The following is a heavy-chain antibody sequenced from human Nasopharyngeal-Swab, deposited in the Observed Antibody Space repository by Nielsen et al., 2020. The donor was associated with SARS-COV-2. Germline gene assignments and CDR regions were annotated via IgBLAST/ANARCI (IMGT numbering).Heavy chain of an antibody. V-gene: IGHV5-51*01. Sequence: VESLKISCKGSGYSFTSYWIGWVRQMPGKGLEWMGIIYPGDSDTRYSPSFQGQVTISADKSISTAYLQWSSLKASDTAMYHCARSAANDAFDIWGQGTMVTVSS. CDR2: IYPGDSDT. CDR3: ARSAANDAFDI. D-gene: IGHD5-18*01. CDR1: GYSFTSYW. J-gene: IGHJ3*02.